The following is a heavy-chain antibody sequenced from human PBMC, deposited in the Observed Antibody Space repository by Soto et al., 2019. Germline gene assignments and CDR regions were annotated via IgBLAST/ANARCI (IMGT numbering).Heavy chain of an antibody. Sequence: QVQLVESGGGVVQPGRSLKLSCAASGFTFSNYAIHWVRQAPGKGLEWVAVIASDGKDKRYADSAKGRFTISRDNSKNAVDLQLNSLGGEDTAVYYCANDGAIGAADYFFDYWGQGSLVTVSS. J-gene: IGHJ4*02. D-gene: IGHD6-13*01. CDR1: GFTFSNYA. CDR3: ANDGAIGAADYFFDY. CDR2: IASDGKDK. V-gene: IGHV3-30*18.